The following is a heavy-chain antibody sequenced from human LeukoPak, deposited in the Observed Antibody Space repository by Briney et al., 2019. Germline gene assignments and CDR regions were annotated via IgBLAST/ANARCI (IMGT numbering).Heavy chain of an antibody. J-gene: IGHJ4*02. D-gene: IGHD6-13*01. Sequence: GGSLRLSCAASGFTFSTYSMNWVRQAPGKGLEWVAVISYGGNNKYYAASVQDRFTISRDNSKNTLYLQMNSLRAEDTAVYYCARDNAPKQQLVPFDYWGQGTLVTVSS. V-gene: IGHV3-30*03. CDR2: ISYGGNNK. CDR3: ARDNAPKQQLVPFDY. CDR1: GFTFSTYS.